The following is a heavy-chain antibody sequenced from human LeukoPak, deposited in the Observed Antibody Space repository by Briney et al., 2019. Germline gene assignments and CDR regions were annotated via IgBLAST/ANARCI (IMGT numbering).Heavy chain of an antibody. Sequence: ASVKVSCRASGYCFTAYYIYWIRHSPAEGFEWMGWINPNTGGTNYAGKFHGRVIMTRDTSIDTAYMELSSVTSDDTAVYYCTRGTPWFDPWGQGTLVTVSS. V-gene: IGHV1-2*02. CDR3: TRGTPWFDP. D-gene: IGHD4-23*01. CDR1: GYCFTAYY. CDR2: INPNTGGT. J-gene: IGHJ5*02.